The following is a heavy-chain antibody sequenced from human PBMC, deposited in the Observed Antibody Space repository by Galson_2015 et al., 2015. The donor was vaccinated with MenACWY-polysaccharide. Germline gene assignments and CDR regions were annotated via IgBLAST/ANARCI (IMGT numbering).Heavy chain of an antibody. V-gene: IGHV3-23*01. CDR3: AKSFEGLRGVKYY. Sequence: SLRLSCAASGFTFSSYAMSWVRQAPGKGLEWVSSISGSGGSTYYADSVKGRFTISRDNSKNMLYLQMNSLRAEDTAVYYCAKSFEGLRGVKYYWGQGTLVSVSS. CDR1: GFTFSSYA. D-gene: IGHD3-10*01. J-gene: IGHJ4*02. CDR2: ISGSGGST.